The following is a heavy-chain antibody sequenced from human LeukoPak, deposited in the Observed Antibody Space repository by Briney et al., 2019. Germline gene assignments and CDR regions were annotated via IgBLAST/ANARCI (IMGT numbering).Heavy chain of an antibody. CDR1: GFTFSSYA. D-gene: IGHD5-12*01. V-gene: IGHV3-30*01. CDR2: ISYDGSNK. J-gene: IGHJ4*02. CDR3: ARDRNIVAYFDY. Sequence: GGSLRLSCAASGFTFSSYAMHWVRQAPGKGLEWVAVISYDGSNKYYADSVKGRFTFSRDNSKNTLYLQMNSLRAEDTAVYYCARDRNIVAYFDYWGQGTLVTVSS.